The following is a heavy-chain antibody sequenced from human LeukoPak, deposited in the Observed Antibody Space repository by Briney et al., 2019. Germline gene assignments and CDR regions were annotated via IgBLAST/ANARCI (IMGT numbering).Heavy chain of an antibody. CDR2: IYYSGST. CDR1: GGSISSSSYY. D-gene: IGHD3-22*01. Sequence: SETLSLTCTVSGGSISSSSYYWGWIRQPPGKGLEWIGSIYYSGSTYYNPSLKSRVTISVDTSKSQFSLKLSSVTAADTAVYYCARQGNDAYYYDSSGTYYFDYWGQGTLVTVSS. CDR3: ARQGNDAYYYDSSGTYYFDY. J-gene: IGHJ4*02. V-gene: IGHV4-39*01.